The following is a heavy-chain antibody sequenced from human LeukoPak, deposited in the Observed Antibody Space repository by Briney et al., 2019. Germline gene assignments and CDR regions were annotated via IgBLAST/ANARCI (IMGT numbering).Heavy chain of an antibody. CDR3: ASGRPAAANY. CDR2: IRYDGSNK. Sequence: GGSLRLSCAASGFTFSSYGMHWVRQAPGKGLEWVAFIRYDGSNKYYADSVKGRFTISRDNSKNTLYLQMNSLRAEDTAVYYCASGRPAAANYWGQGTLVTVSS. CDR1: GFTFSSYG. D-gene: IGHD2-2*01. J-gene: IGHJ4*02. V-gene: IGHV3-30*02.